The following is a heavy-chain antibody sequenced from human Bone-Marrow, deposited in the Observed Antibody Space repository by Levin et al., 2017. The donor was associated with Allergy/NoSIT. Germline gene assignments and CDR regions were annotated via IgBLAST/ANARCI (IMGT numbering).Heavy chain of an antibody. CDR1: GGSFSSGTYY. J-gene: IGHJ4*02. CDR3: ARTSYYVGWRTKVFDY. D-gene: IGHD3-16*01. V-gene: IGHV4-61*02. CDR2: IHTSGKT. Sequence: LRLSCTVSGGSFSSGTYYWSWIRQPAGTGLEWIGRIHTSGKTSYNPSLKSRVTISLDTSNNQFSLKLSSVTAADTAVYYCARTSYYVGWRTKVFDYWGRGALVIVAS.